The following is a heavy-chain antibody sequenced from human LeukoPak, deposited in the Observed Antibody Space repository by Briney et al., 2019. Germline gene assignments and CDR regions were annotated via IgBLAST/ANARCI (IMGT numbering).Heavy chain of an antibody. J-gene: IGHJ5*02. CDR3: ARRSTAPIAGTGVNWFDP. Sequence: SETLSLNCTVSGGSISSSSYYRGWIRQPPGKGLKWIGSIYYSGSTYYNPSLKSRVTISVDTSKNQFSLKLSSVTAADTAVYYCARRSTAPIAGTGVNWFDPWGQGTLVTVSS. CDR1: GGSISSSSYY. D-gene: IGHD6-13*01. V-gene: IGHV4-39*01. CDR2: IYYSGST.